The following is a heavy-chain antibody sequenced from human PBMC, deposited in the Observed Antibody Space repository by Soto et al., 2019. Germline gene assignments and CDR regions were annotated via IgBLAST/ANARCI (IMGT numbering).Heavy chain of an antibody. CDR3: AKVMGGELLVSGGYYYGMDV. J-gene: IGHJ6*02. CDR2: MNPNSGNT. D-gene: IGHD1-26*01. Sequence: ASVKVSCKASGYTFTSYDINWVRQATGQGLEWMGWMNPNSGNTGYAQKFQGRVTITADESTSTAYMELSSLRSEDTAVYYCAKVMGGELLVSGGYYYGMDVWGQGTTVTVSS. V-gene: IGHV1-8*01. CDR1: GYTFTSYD.